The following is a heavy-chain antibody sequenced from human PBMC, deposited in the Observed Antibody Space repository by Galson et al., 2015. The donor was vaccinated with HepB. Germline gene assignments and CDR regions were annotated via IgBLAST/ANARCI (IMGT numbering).Heavy chain of an antibody. CDR1: GFTFSRYG. V-gene: IGHV3-30*02. D-gene: IGHD4-23*01. CDR2: ILYDESSK. Sequence: SLRLSCAASGFTFSRYGMHWVRQAPGKGLEWVSFILYDESSKTYADSVKRRFTISRDNSKNTLFLQMNSLRAEDTALYYCAKDVSGNSGAWCQGTLVTVSS. CDR3: AKDVSGNSGA. J-gene: IGHJ5*02.